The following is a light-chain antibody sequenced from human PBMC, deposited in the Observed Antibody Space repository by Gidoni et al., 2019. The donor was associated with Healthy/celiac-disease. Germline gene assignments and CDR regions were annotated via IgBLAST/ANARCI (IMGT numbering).Light chain of an antibody. CDR3: QQYNNWPPT. CDR2: GAS. V-gene: IGKV3-15*01. Sequence: EIVMTPSPATLSVSPGERATLSCRASQSVNSNLAWYQQKPGQAPRLLIYGASTRATGIPARFSGSGSGTEFTLTISSLQSEDFAVYYCQQYNNWPPTFGQGTKVEIK. CDR1: QSVNSN. J-gene: IGKJ1*01.